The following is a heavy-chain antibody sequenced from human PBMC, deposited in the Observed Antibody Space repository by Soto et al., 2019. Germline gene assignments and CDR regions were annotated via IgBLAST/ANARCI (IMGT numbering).Heavy chain of an antibody. J-gene: IGHJ6*02. CDR1: GGSITTGHW. D-gene: IGHD2-15*01. V-gene: IGHV4-4*02. CDR2: IYQSGIT. Sequence: SETLSLTCAVSGGSITTGHWWTWVRQSPGKGLEWIGEIYQSGITNYNPSLNSRLSISMDQSKNQFSLKLTSVTAADTALYFCARGFSFSDNSDNDRIYFYYGLNVWRQGTTVTVSS. CDR3: ARGFSFSDNSDNDRIYFYYGLNV.